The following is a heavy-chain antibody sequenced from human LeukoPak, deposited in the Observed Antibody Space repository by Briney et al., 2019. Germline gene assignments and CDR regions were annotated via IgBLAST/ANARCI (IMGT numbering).Heavy chain of an antibody. CDR3: ARGEYQLLSRAFHI. CDR1: GGSISSYY. J-gene: IGHJ3*02. D-gene: IGHD2-2*01. V-gene: IGHV4-59*01. CDR2: IYYSGST. Sequence: SETLSLTCTVSGGSISSYYWSWIRQPPGKGLEWIGYIYYSGSTNYNPSLKSRVTISVDTSKNQVSLKLSAETGADTAVYCGARGEYQLLSRAFHIWGQGTMVTVSS.